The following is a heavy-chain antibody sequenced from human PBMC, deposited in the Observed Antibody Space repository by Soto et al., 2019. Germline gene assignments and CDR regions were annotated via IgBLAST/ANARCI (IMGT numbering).Heavy chain of an antibody. CDR1: GFTFGDYA. D-gene: IGHD6-19*01. J-gene: IGHJ3*02. CDR2: ISWKSNSI. CDR3: AKDLGQWLWAFDI. Sequence: GGSLRLSCAASGFTFGDYAMHWVRQAPGKGLEWVSGISWKSNSIAYADSVKGRFTISRDNAKNSLYLQMNSLRAEDTALYYCAKDLGQWLWAFDIWGQGTMVTVSS. V-gene: IGHV3-9*01.